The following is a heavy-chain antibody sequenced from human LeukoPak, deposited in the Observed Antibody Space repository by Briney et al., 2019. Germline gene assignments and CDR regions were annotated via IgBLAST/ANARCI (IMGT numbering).Heavy chain of an antibody. Sequence: ASVKVSCKASGYTFTCYYMHWVRQAPGQGLEWMGWINPNSGGTNYAQKFQGRVTMTRDMSISTAYMELSRLRSDDTAVYYCARDTVYSSSSPLDYWGQGTLVTVSS. V-gene: IGHV1-2*02. CDR3: ARDTVYSSSSPLDY. D-gene: IGHD6-13*01. CDR2: INPNSGGT. CDR1: GYTFTCYY. J-gene: IGHJ4*02.